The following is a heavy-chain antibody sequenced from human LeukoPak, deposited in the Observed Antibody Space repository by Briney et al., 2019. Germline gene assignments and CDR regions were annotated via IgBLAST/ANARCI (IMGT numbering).Heavy chain of an antibody. CDR1: GYTFTSYG. V-gene: IGHV1-18*01. CDR3: ARVNSPYYYDSSGYYYLPDY. CDR2: ISAYNGNT. Sequence: ASVTVSCKASGYTFTSYGISWVRQAPGQGLEWMGWISAYNGNTNYAQKLQGRVTMTTDTSTSTAYMELRSLRSDDTAVYYCARVNSPYYYDSSGYYYLPDYWGQGTLVTVSS. D-gene: IGHD3-22*01. J-gene: IGHJ4*02.